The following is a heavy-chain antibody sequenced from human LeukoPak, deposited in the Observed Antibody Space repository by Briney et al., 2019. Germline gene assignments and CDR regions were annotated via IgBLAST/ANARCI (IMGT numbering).Heavy chain of an antibody. V-gene: IGHV4-59*08. D-gene: IGHD3-22*01. CDR3: AGGKITVIVGSDAFDI. J-gene: IGHJ3*02. CDR2: IYYSGST. Sequence: TETLSLTCTVSGGSISSYYWSWVRQPPGKGLEWIGYIYYSGSTNYNPSLKSRVTISVDTSKNQFSLKLSSVTAADTAVYYCAGGKITVIVGSDAFDIWGQGTMVTVSS. CDR1: GGSISSYY.